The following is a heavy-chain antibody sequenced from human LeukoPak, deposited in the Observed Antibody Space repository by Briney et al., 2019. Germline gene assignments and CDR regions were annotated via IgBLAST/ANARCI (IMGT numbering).Heavy chain of an antibody. V-gene: IGHV1-69*13. Sequence: SVTVSCKASGGTFSSYAISWVRQAPGQGLEWMGGIIPIFGTANYAQKFQGRVTITADESTSTAYMELSSLRSEDTAGYYCAGRYCSGGSCYSYFDYWGQGTLVTVSS. CDR1: GGTFSSYA. CDR2: IIPIFGTA. D-gene: IGHD2-15*01. J-gene: IGHJ4*02. CDR3: AGRYCSGGSCYSYFDY.